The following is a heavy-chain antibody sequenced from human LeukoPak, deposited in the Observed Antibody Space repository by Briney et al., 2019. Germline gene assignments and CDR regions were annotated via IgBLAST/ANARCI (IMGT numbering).Heavy chain of an antibody. D-gene: IGHD3-16*01. V-gene: IGHV4-61*01. CDR2: FYYTGST. CDR3: ARWPLRGLFDY. Sequence: SETLSLTCTVSGGSVSSGSYYWSWIRQPRGKGLEWIGYFYYTGSTNYNPSLKSRVTISVDTSKNQFSLKLSSVTAADTAVYYCARWPLRGLFDYWGQGTLVTVSS. J-gene: IGHJ4*02. CDR1: GGSVSSGSYY.